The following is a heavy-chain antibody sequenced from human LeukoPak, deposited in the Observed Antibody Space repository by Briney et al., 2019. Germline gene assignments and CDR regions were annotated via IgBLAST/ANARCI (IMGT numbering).Heavy chain of an antibody. V-gene: IGHV3-7*01. CDR2: IKQEGSET. CDR1: EFTFSNYW. D-gene: IGHD3-22*01. J-gene: IGHJ4*02. Sequence: GGSLRLSCTAPEFTFSNYWMSWVRQAPGKGLEWVANIKQEGSETYSVDSVKGRFTISRDNAKNPLYLQMNGLRAEDTALYYCARGGQYSGYYYFDYWGQGTLVTVSS. CDR3: ARGGQYSGYYYFDY.